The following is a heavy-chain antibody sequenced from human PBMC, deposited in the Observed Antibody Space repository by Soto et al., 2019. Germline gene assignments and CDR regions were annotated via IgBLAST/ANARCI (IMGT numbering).Heavy chain of an antibody. CDR2: IYYSGST. D-gene: IGHD3-22*01. Sequence: PSETLSLTCTVSGGSISSSSYYWGWIRQPPGKGLEWIGSIYYSGSTYYNPSLKSRVTISVDTSKNQFSLKLSSVTAADTAVYYCARHAPGYFLDYWGQGTLVTVSS. CDR3: ARHAPGYFLDY. V-gene: IGHV4-39*01. J-gene: IGHJ4*02. CDR1: GGSISSSSYY.